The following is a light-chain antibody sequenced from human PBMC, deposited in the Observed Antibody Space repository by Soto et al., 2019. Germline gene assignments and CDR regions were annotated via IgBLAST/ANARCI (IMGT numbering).Light chain of an antibody. V-gene: IGLV2-8*01. CDR3: SSYAGSNNFVV. Sequence: QSVLTQPPSASGSPGQSVTISCTGTSSDVGGYNYVSWYQQHPGKAPKLMIYEVSKRPSGVPDRYSGSKSGNTASLTVSGLQAEDEADYYCSSYAGSNNFVVFGAGTKLTAL. CDR1: SSDVGGYNY. CDR2: EVS. J-gene: IGLJ2*01.